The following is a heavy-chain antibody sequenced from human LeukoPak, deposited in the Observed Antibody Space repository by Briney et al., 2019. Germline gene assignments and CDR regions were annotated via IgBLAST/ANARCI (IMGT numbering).Heavy chain of an antibody. CDR3: ARFFGYSYGRDWFDP. J-gene: IGHJ5*02. D-gene: IGHD5-18*01. V-gene: IGHV4-59*12. Sequence: PLETLSLTCTVSGDSIISYYWTWIRQSPGKGLEWIGHIYFSGATYYNPSLKSRVTISVDTSKNQFSLKLSSVTAADTAVYYCARFFGYSYGRDWFDPWGQGTLVTVSS. CDR2: IYFSGAT. CDR1: GDSIISYY.